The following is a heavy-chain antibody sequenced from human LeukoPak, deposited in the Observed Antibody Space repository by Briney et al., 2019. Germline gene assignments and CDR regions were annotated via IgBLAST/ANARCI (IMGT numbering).Heavy chain of an antibody. J-gene: IGHJ4*02. CDR3: ARRSYGTDYFDY. D-gene: IGHD5-18*01. V-gene: IGHV4-59*08. Sequence: PSETLSLTCSVSGGSISSYYWSWIRQPPGNGLECIGYIHYSGSTNYNPSLKSRVTISVDTSKNQFSLKLSSVTAADTAVCYCARRSYGTDYFDYWGQGTLVTVSS. CDR1: GGSISSYY. CDR2: IHYSGST.